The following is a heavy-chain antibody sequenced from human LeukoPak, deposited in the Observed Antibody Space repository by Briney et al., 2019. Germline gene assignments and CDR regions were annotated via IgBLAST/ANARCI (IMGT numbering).Heavy chain of an antibody. D-gene: IGHD3-10*01. V-gene: IGHV3-23*01. CDR3: AKGFSYYYYGMDV. Sequence: GGSLRLSCAASGFTFNSYAMSWVRQAPGKGLEWVSAISGSGASTYYADSVKGRFTISRDNSKGTLYVQMNSLRVDDTAVYYCAKGFSYYYYGMDVWGQGTTVTV. CDR2: ISGSGAST. J-gene: IGHJ6*02. CDR1: GFTFNSYA.